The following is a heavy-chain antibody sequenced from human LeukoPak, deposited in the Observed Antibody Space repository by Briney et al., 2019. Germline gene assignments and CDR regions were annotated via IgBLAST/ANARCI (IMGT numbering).Heavy chain of an antibody. CDR2: ISYDGSNK. Sequence: PGGSLRLSCAASGFTFSRYAMHWVRQAPGKGLEWVAVISYDGSNKYYADSVKGRFTISRDNSKNTLYLQMNSLRAEDTAVYYCARDSRYGSGSCGELTPFDYWGQGTLVTVSS. J-gene: IGHJ4*02. CDR1: GFTFSRYA. V-gene: IGHV3-30*04. CDR3: ARDSRYGSGSCGELTPFDY. D-gene: IGHD3-10*01.